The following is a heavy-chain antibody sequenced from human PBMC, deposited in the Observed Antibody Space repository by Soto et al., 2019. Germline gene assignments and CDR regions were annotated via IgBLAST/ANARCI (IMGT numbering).Heavy chain of an antibody. CDR2: IYYRGST. D-gene: IGHD1-26*01. V-gene: IGHV4-61*05. CDR3: ARVYSGSYSDY. CDR1: GGSINSGNSY. J-gene: IGHJ4*02. Sequence: SETLSLTCTVSGGSINSGNSYWSWIRQPPGKGLEWIGFIYYRGSTYYNPTLQSRVTISVDKSKNQFSLKLSSVTAADTAVYYCARVYSGSYSDYWGQGTLVTVSS.